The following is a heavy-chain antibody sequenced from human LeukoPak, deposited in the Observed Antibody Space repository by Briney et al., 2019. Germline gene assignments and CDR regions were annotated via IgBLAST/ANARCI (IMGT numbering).Heavy chain of an antibody. CDR3: ASSLSDYYYYGMDV. V-gene: IGHV4-59*08. D-gene: IGHD3-3*01. Sequence: PSETLSLTCTVSGGSISSYYWSWIRQPPGQGLEWIGYIYYSGSTNYNPSLKSRVTISVDTSKNQFSLKLSSVTAADTAVYYCASSLSDYYYYGMDVWGQGTTVTVSS. J-gene: IGHJ6*02. CDR2: IYYSGST. CDR1: GGSISSYY.